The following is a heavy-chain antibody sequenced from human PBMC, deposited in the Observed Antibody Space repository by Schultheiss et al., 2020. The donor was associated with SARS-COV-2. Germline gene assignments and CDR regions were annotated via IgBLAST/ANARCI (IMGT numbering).Heavy chain of an antibody. V-gene: IGHV3-23*01. CDR2: ISGSGGST. D-gene: IGHD2-15*01. CDR3: ARAVVAATYGMDV. Sequence: GGSLRLSCAASGFTVSSNYMSWVRQAPGKGLEWVSAISGSGGSTYYADSVKGRFTISRDNSKNTLYLQMNSLRAEDTAVYYCARAVVAATYGMDVWGQGTTVTVSS. J-gene: IGHJ6*02. CDR1: GFTVSSNY.